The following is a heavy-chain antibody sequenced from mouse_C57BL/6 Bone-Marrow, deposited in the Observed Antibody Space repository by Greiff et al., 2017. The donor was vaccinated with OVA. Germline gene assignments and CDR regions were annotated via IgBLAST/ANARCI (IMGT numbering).Heavy chain of an antibody. J-gene: IGHJ3*01. V-gene: IGHV3-6*01. CDR1: GYSITSGYY. Sequence: EVKLQESGPGLVKPSQSLSLTCSVTGYSITSGYYWNWIRQFPGNKLEWMGYISYDGSNNYNPSLKNRISITRDTSKNQFFLKLNSVTTEDTATYYCARGYGSRASWFAYWGQGTLVTVSA. D-gene: IGHD1-1*01. CDR2: ISYDGSN. CDR3: ARGYGSRASWFAY.